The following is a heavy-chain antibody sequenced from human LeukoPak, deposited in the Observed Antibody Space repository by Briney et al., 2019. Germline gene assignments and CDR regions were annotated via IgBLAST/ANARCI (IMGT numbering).Heavy chain of an antibody. CDR2: MNPNSGNT. V-gene: IGHV1-8*01. CDR1: GYTFTSYD. CDR3: ARRRYCSGGSCYSFGVLRENWFDP. D-gene: IGHD2-15*01. J-gene: IGHJ5*02. Sequence: VASVKVSCKASGYTFTSYDTNWVRQATGQGLEWMGWMNPNSGNTGYAQKFQGRVTMTRNTSISTAYMELSSLRSEDTAVYYCARRRYCSGGSCYSFGVLRENWFDPWGQGTLVTVSS.